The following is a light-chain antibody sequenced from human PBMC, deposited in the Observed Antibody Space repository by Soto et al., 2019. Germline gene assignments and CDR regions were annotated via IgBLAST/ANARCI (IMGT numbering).Light chain of an antibody. CDR3: QQYGGSPRT. CDR2: GAS. Sequence: EIVLTQSPATLSLSPGERATLSCRASQSVSSYLAWYQQKPGQAPRLLMFGASSRATGIPDRFSGSGSGTDFTLTISRLEPEDFAIYHCQQYGGSPRTFGQGTKLEIK. V-gene: IGKV3-20*01. CDR1: QSVSSY. J-gene: IGKJ2*01.